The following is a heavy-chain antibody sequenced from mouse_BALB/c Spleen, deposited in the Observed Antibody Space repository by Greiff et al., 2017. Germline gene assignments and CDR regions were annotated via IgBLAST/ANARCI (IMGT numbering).Heavy chain of an antibody. V-gene: IGHV1-4*02. CDR1: GYTFTSYT. Sequence: QVQLKQSAAELARPGASVKMSCKASGYTFTSYTMHWVKQRPGQGLEWIGYINPSSGYTEYNQKFKDKTTLTADKSSSTAYMQLSSLTPEDSAVYYCARGGLRRDFDYWGQGTTLTVSS. J-gene: IGHJ2*01. CDR2: INPSSGYT. CDR3: ARGGLRRDFDY. D-gene: IGHD2-4*01.